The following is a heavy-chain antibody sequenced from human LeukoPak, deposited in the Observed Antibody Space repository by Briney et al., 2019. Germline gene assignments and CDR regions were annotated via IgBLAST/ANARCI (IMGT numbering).Heavy chain of an antibody. V-gene: IGHV4-39*07. Sequence: SETLSLTCTVSGGSISGYYWGWIRQPPGKGLEWIGSIYYSGSTYYNPSLKSRVTISVDTSKNQFSLKLSSVTAADTAVYYCARASDYGDFHDAFDIWGQGTMVTVSS. CDR2: IYYSGST. J-gene: IGHJ3*02. D-gene: IGHD4-17*01. CDR3: ARASDYGDFHDAFDI. CDR1: GGSISGYY.